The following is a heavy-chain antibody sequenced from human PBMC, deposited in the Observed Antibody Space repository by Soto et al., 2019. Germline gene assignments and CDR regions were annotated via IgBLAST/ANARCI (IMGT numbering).Heavy chain of an antibody. D-gene: IGHD2-21*02. J-gene: IGHJ4*01. Sequence: SETLSLTCTVSGSSISSYYWSWIRQPPGKGLEWIGYIYYSGSTNYNPSLKSRVTISVDTSKNQFSLKLSSVTAADTAVYYCARVGAYCGGDCFYYFDYWGHGTLVTVSS. CDR1: GSSISSYY. V-gene: IGHV4-59*01. CDR3: ARVGAYCGGDCFYYFDY. CDR2: IYYSGST.